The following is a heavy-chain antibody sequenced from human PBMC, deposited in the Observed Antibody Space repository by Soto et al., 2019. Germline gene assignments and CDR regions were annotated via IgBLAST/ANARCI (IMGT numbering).Heavy chain of an antibody. Sequence: AASVKVSCKASGGTFSSYAISWVRQAPGQGLEWMGGIIPIFGTANYAQKFQGRVTITADKSTSTAYMELSSLRSEDTAVYYCARVGGDYDFWSGYYTGPNWFDPWGQGTLVTVSS. D-gene: IGHD3-3*01. CDR3: ARVGGDYDFWSGYYTGPNWFDP. CDR1: GGTFSSYA. CDR2: IIPIFGTA. J-gene: IGHJ5*02. V-gene: IGHV1-69*06.